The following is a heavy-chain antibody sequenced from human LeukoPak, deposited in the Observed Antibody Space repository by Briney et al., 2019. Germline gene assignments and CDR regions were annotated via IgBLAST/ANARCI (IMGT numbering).Heavy chain of an antibody. CDR1: GDSINTGGYY. Sequence: SQTLSLTRTVSGDSINTGGYYWNWIRQHPGKGLEWIGYIYYTGSTYYNPSLKSRPAISLDTSKNRFSLRLSSVTATDTAVYYCARDPTPGMYYFDYWGQGNLVTVPS. V-gene: IGHV4-31*03. CDR2: IYYTGST. CDR3: ARDPTPGMYYFDY. J-gene: IGHJ4*02. D-gene: IGHD4-11*01.